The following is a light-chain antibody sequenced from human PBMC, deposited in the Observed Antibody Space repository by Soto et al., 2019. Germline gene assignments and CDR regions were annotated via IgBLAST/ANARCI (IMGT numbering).Light chain of an antibody. CDR2: DAS. CDR1: QSVSTY. V-gene: IGKV3-11*01. CDR3: QQRSNWLYT. Sequence: EIVLTQSPATLSLSPGERATLSCRASQSVSTYLVWYQQKPGQSPRLLMYDASNRATGIPARFSGSGSGTDFTLTISSLEPEDFAVYYCQQRSNWLYTFGQGTKVDIK. J-gene: IGKJ2*01.